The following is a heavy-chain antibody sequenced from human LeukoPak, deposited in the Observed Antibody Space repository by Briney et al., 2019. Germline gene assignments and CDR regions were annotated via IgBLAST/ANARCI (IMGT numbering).Heavy chain of an antibody. V-gene: IGHV3-48*04. CDR2: ISSSSSTI. Sequence: GGSLRLSCAASGFTFSSYSMNWVRQAPGKGLEWVSYISSSSSTIYYAVSVKGRFTISRDNAKNSLYLQMNSLRAEDTAVYYCARERLLWFGELLTDGYNWFDPWGQGTLVTVSS. CDR1: GFTFSSYS. D-gene: IGHD3-10*01. CDR3: ARERLLWFGELLTDGYNWFDP. J-gene: IGHJ5*02.